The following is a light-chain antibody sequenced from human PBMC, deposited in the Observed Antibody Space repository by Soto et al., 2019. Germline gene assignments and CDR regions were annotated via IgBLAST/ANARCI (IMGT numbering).Light chain of an antibody. CDR3: CSNAGSYTYV. CDR1: SSDVGGYNH. J-gene: IGLJ1*01. V-gene: IGLV2-11*01. CDR2: DVS. Sequence: QSALTQPRSVSGSPGQSVTISCTGTSSDVGGYNHVSWYQQYPGKAPKLMIYDVSKRPSGVPDRFSGSKSGNTASLTISGLQAEDEADYYCCSNAGSYTYVFGTGTKVTVL.